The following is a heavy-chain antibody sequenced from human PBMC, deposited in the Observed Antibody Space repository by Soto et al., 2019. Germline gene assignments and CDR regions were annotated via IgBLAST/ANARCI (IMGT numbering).Heavy chain of an antibody. J-gene: IGHJ1*01. D-gene: IGHD6-19*01. Sequence: EVQLVESGGGLVKPGGSLRLSCAASGFTFSNAWMSWVRQAPGKGLEWVGRIKSKTDGGTTDYAAPVKGRFTISRDDSKNTCYLQMNSIKTEHTAFYYGPTFFLSGGCYSEAKSSHHGGQGTLVPVSS. CDR2: IKSKTDGGTT. CDR3: PTFFLSGGCYSEAKSSHH. V-gene: IGHV3-15*01. CDR1: GFTFSNAW.